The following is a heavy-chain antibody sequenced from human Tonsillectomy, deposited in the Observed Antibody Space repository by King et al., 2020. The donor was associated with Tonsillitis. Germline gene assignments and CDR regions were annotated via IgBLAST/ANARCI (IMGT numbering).Heavy chain of an antibody. CDR1: GGSISSGGYY. CDR3: ARDVGAAAIYHDAFDI. J-gene: IGHJ3*02. D-gene: IGHD2-2*01. Sequence: QLQESGPGLVKPSQTLSLTCTVSGGSISSGGYYWSWIRQHPGKGLEWIGYIYYSGSTYYNPSLKSRVTISVDTSKNQFSLKLSSVTAADTAVYYCARDVGAAAIYHDAFDIWVQGTMVTVSS. V-gene: IGHV4-31*03. CDR2: IYYSGST.